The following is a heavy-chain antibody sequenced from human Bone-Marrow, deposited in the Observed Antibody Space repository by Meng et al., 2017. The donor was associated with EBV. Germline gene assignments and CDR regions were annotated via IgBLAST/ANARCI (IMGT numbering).Heavy chain of an antibody. V-gene: IGHV4-34*01. CDR3: ARGLIRQLVRRIRGGNWFDP. Sequence: VYLQQGGAGLLTPSQTLSLPCAVYARSFGVCDWGCIRPPPGKGLEWIGKINDSGSNNYNPSLKSRVTISVDTSTIQFSLKLSSVTAADTAVYYCARGLIRQLVRRIRGGNWFDPWGQGTLVTVSS. D-gene: IGHD1-1*01. J-gene: IGHJ5*02. CDR1: ARSFGVCD. CDR2: INDSGSN.